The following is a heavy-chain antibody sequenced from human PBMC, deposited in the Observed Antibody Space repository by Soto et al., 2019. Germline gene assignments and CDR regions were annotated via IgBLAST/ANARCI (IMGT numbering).Heavy chain of an antibody. CDR1: GGSISSYY. CDR2: VYYSGTT. Sequence: SETLSLTCTVSGGSISSYYWTWIRQPPGKGLEWVGYVYYSGTTYYNPSLQSRVTISVDTSKNQFSLKVKSVTAEDTDIYYCARAGSTWRYFFDYWGQGSLVTVSS. D-gene: IGHD6-13*01. V-gene: IGHV4-59*01. CDR3: ARAGSTWRYFFDY. J-gene: IGHJ4*02.